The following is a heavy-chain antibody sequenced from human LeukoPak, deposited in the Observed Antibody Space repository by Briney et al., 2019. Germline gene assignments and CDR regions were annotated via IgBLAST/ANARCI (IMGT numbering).Heavy chain of an antibody. CDR1: GLTGSHNY. J-gene: IGHJ5*02. CDR2: THTSGDT. V-gene: IGHV3-53*01. D-gene: IGHD4-17*01. CDR3: IVFGDSNH. Sequence: PGGSLRLSCAASGLTGSHNYVSWVRQAPGKGLEWVSATHTSGDTCYADSVKGRFTISGDTSKNTLYLQINSLRVEDTAVYYCIVFGDSNHWGQGTLVTVSS.